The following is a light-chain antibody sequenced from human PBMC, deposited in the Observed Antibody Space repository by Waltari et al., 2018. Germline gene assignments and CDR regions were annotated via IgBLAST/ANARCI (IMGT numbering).Light chain of an antibody. CDR3: QQYSDWWT. CDR1: QPVSTN. CDR2: GAS. J-gene: IGKJ1*01. V-gene: IGKV3-11*01. Sequence: ELVLTQSPATLSLSPGDRATLSCRASQPVSTNLAWYHQKPGQPPRLLIYGASSRATEIPDRFSGSGSGTDFTITISSLEPEDCAVYFCQQYSDWWTFGQGTKVEIK.